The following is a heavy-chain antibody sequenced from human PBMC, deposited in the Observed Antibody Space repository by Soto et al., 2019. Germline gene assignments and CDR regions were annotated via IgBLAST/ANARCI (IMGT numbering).Heavy chain of an antibody. CDR2: ISAYNGNT. J-gene: IGHJ4*02. D-gene: IGHD3-10*01. CDR1: GYTFTNYA. V-gene: IGHV1-18*01. CDR3: ARAWFGDFVYYFDY. Sequence: QVQLVQSGAEVKKPGASVKVSCKASGYTFTNYAISWVRQAPGQGLEWMGWISAYNGNTNYAQKLQGRVTMTTDTSTSSASMELRSLRSDDTAVYYCARAWFGDFVYYFDYWGQGTLVTFSS.